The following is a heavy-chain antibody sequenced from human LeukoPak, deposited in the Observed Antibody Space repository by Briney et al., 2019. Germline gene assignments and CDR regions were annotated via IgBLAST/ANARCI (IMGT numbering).Heavy chain of an antibody. CDR2: ISGSGGST. J-gene: IGHJ6*03. Sequence: PGGSLRLSCAASGFIFNNYAMSWVRQAPGKGLEWVSAISGSGGSTYYADSGKGRFTISRDNSKNTLYLQMNSLRAEDTAVYYCAKGPSGYYYYYMDVWGKGTTVTVSS. CDR1: GFIFNNYA. V-gene: IGHV3-23*01. CDR3: AKGPSGYYYYYMDV.